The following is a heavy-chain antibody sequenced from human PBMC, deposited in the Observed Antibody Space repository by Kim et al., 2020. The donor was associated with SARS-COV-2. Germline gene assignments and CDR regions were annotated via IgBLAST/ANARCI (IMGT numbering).Heavy chain of an antibody. D-gene: IGHD5-12*01. CDR3: ARASGENGYNFEFWNAFDI. CDR2: INPSGGST. Sequence: ASVKVSCKASGYTFTSYYMHWVRQAPGQGLEWMGIINPSGGSTSYAQKFQGRVTMTRDTSTSTVYMELSSLRSEDTAVYYCARASGENGYNFEFWNAFDIWGQGTMVTVSS. CDR1: GYTFTSYY. J-gene: IGHJ3*02. V-gene: IGHV1-46*01.